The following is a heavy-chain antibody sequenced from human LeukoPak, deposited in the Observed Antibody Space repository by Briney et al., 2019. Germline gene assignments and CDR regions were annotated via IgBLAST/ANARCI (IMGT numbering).Heavy chain of an antibody. Sequence: GGSLRLSCAASGVTFSSYAMSWVRRAPGRGLEWGSTISGSGGATYYADSVKGRFTISSDNSKNTLYLQMNSLRAEDTAVYYCAKDRPIFKDWGQGTQVTVSS. CDR2: ISGSGGAT. CDR3: AKDRPIFKD. CDR1: GVTFSSYA. V-gene: IGHV3-23*01. J-gene: IGHJ4*02.